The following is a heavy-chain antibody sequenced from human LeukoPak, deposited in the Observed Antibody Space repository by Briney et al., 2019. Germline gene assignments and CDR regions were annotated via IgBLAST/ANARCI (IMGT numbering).Heavy chain of an antibody. CDR3: AKVAQKGWQLERNTYDY. CDR1: GFTFSSYE. Sequence: GGSLRLSCAASGFTFSSYEMNWVRQAPGKGLEWVAIISYDGSNKYYADSVKGRFTISRDNSKNTLYLQMNSLRAEDTAVYYCAKVAQKGWQLERNTYDYWGQGTLVTVSS. D-gene: IGHD1-1*01. J-gene: IGHJ4*02. V-gene: IGHV3-30*04. CDR2: ISYDGSNK.